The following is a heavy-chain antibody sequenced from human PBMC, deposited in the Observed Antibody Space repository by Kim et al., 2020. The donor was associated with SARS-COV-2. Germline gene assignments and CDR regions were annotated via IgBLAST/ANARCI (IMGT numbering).Heavy chain of an antibody. V-gene: IGHV3-30*03. CDR2: ISYDGTNR. CDR1: RFTFSNYG. Sequence: GGSLRLSCAASRFTFSNYGMHWVRQTPGKGLEWVALISYDGTNRYYADSVKGRFTISRDNFKNTLNLQMNSLRDEDTAVYYCAREGSSGSFPDYWGHGT. CDR3: AREGSSGSFPDY. D-gene: IGHD3-10*01. J-gene: IGHJ4*01.